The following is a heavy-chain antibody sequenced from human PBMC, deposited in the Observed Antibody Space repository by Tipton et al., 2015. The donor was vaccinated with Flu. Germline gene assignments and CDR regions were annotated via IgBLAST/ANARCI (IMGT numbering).Heavy chain of an antibody. D-gene: IGHD1-7*01. CDR3: AKDLYNWNSIGDY. J-gene: IGHJ4*02. CDR1: GFTFSSFA. V-gene: IGHV3-23*01. CDR2: ISGSGDRT. Sequence: SLRLSCAASGFTFSSFAMSWVRQAPGKGLEWVSVISGSGDRTYHADSVKGRFTISRDNSKNTLYLQMNSLRVEDTAVYYCAKDLYNWNSIGDYWGQGTLVTASS.